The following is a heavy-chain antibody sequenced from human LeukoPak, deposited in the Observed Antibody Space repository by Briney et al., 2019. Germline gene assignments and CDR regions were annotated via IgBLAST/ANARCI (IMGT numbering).Heavy chain of an antibody. J-gene: IGHJ4*02. CDR3: ARLPYYGSGSSWD. D-gene: IGHD3-10*01. CDR2: IYYSGST. CDR1: GGSFSSSSYY. V-gene: IGHV4-39*01. Sequence: SETLSLTCTVSGGSFSSSSYYWGWIRQPPGKGLEWIGSIYYSGSTYYNPSLKSRVTISADTSKSQFSLKLSSVTAADTAVYYCARLPYYGSGSSWDWGQGTLVTVSS.